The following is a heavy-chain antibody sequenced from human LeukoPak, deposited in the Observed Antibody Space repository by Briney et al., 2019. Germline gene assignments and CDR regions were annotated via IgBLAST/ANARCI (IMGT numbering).Heavy chain of an antibody. J-gene: IGHJ6*03. CDR3: AKQGAVRQDYYMDV. CDR1: GDSFSSYA. CDR2: VIPIFGTA. Sequence: SAKVSCKASGDSFSSYAITWVRQAPGQGLEWLGRVIPIFGTANYPQKFQGRVTITADIFSSTVYIEMTNLTSDDTAVYFCAKQGAVRQDYYMDVWGNGTTVSVS. D-gene: IGHD3-16*01. V-gene: IGHV1-69*06.